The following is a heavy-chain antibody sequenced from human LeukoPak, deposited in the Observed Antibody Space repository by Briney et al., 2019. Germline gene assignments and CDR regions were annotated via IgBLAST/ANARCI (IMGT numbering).Heavy chain of an antibody. J-gene: IGHJ3*02. D-gene: IGHD7-27*01. Sequence: ASVKVPCKASGGTFSSYAISWVRQAPGQGLEWMGWINTNTGNPTYAQGFTGRFVFSLDTSVGTAYLQISSLKAEDTAVYYCARSGDLDAFDIWGQGTMVTVSS. CDR1: GGTFSSYA. CDR2: INTNTGNP. V-gene: IGHV7-4-1*02. CDR3: ARSGDLDAFDI.